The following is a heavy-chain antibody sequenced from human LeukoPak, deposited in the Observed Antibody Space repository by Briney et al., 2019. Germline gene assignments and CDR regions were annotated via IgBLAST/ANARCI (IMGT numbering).Heavy chain of an antibody. CDR2: ISYDGSNK. CDR1: GFTFSSYA. D-gene: IGHD5-12*01. Sequence: GRSLRLSCAASGFTFSSYAMHWVRQAPGKGLEWVAVISYDGSNKYYADSVKGRFTISRDNSKNTLYLQMNSLRAEDTAVYYCARGDSGYDCNYWGQGTLVTVSS. CDR3: ARGDSGYDCNY. V-gene: IGHV3-30-3*01. J-gene: IGHJ4*02.